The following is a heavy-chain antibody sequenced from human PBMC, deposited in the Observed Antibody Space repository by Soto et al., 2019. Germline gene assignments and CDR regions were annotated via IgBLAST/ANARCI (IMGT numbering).Heavy chain of an antibody. D-gene: IGHD3-22*01. J-gene: IGHJ4*02. CDR3: ARNHATAYDSSGYYSSFFDY. Sequence: TLSLTCTVSGGSISSVGYYWSWIRQHPGKGLEWIGYIYYSGSTYYNPSLKSRVTISVDTSKNQFSLKLSSVTAADTAVYYCARNHATAYDSSGYYSSFFDYWGQGTLVTVSS. CDR1: GGSISSVGYY. CDR2: IYYSGST. V-gene: IGHV4-31*03.